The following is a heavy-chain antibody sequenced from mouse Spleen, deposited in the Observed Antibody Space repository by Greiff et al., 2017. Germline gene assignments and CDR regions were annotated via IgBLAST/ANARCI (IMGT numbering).Heavy chain of an antibody. V-gene: IGHV1-55*01. CDR1: GYTFTSYG. CDR3: ARDYYGSSYFDY. CDR2: IYLGSGST. Sequence: QVQLQQPGAGLVKPGASVKMSCKASGYTFTSYGITWVRQRPEQGLEWIGDIYLGSGSTNSNEKFKSKATLTVDTSSSTDYMQLSSLTSEDSAVYYCARDYYGSSYFDYWGQGTTLTVSS. J-gene: IGHJ2*01. D-gene: IGHD1-1*01.